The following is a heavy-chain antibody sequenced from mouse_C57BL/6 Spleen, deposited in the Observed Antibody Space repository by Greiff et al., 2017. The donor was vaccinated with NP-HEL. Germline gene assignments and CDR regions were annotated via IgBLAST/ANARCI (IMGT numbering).Heavy chain of an antibody. D-gene: IGHD2-5*01. CDR1: GFTFSDYG. V-gene: IGHV5-17*01. CDR3: ARGGVTTLDY. J-gene: IGHJ2*01. Sequence: EVKLMESGGGLVKPGGSLKLSCAASGFTFSDYGMHWVRQAPEKGLEWVAYISSGSSTIYYADTVKGRFTISRDNAKNTLFLQMTSLRSEDTAMYYCARGGVTTLDYWGQGTTLTVSS. CDR2: ISSGSSTI.